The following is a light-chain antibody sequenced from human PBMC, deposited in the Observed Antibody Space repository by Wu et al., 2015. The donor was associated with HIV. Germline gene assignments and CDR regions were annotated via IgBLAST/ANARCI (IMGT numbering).Light chain of an antibody. V-gene: IGKV3-15*01. J-gene: IGKJ4*01. CDR3: QQRHNWLT. CDR2: GAS. Sequence: EIVMTQSPATLSVSPGERATLSCRASQSLSSNLAWYQQKPGQAPRLLIYGASTRATGIPARFSGSGSGTDFTLTISSMQSEDFAVYYCQQRHNWLTFGGGTKVEIK. CDR1: QSLSSN.